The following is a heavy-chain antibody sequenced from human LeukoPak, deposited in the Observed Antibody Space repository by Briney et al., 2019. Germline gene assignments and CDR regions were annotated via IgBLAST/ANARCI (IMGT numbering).Heavy chain of an antibody. CDR2: ISAYNGDT. Sequence: ASVKVSCKASGYTFTSYGISWVRQAPGQGREWMGWISAYNGDTKYAQKFQGRVTMITDTSTCTAYMDLRSMRSDDTAIYYCARDNFDISGYCFDSWGQGTLVSVSS. V-gene: IGHV1-18*01. J-gene: IGHJ5*01. CDR1: GYTFTSYG. D-gene: IGHD3-22*01. CDR3: ARDNFDISGYCFDS.